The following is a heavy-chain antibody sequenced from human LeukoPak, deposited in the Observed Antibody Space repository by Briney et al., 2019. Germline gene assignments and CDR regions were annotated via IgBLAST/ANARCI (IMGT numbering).Heavy chain of an antibody. J-gene: IGHJ5*02. CDR1: GGSVSSGSYY. D-gene: IGHD6-19*01. V-gene: IGHV4-61*01. CDR3: ARDRVSVAGTGLNWFDP. CDR2: IYYSGGT. Sequence: SETLSLACTVSGGSVSSGSYYGSWIRQPPGKGLEWIGYIYYSGGTNYNPSLKSRVTISVDTSKNQFSLKLSSVTAADTAVYYCARDRVSVAGTGLNWFDPWGQGTLVTVSS.